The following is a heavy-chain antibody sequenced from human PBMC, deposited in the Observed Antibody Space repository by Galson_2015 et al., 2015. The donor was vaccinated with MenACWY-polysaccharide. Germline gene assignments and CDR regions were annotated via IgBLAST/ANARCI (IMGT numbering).Heavy chain of an antibody. Sequence: LSLTCTVSGGSVSSGDSYWSWIRQPPGTGLEWIGSIYHSGSTYYNPFLKSRVTISVDTSKNQFSLKLSSVTAADTAVYYCARVEKYSGSFYILYWGQGTLVTVSS. D-gene: IGHD1-26*01. V-gene: IGHV4-39*07. CDR1: GGSVSSGDSY. J-gene: IGHJ4*02. CDR3: ARVEKYSGSFYILY. CDR2: IYHSGST.